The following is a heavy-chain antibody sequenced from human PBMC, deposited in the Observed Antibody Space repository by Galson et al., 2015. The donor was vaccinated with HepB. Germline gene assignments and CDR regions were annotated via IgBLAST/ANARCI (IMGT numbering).Heavy chain of an antibody. Sequence: SLRLSCAASGFSVSTNYMTWVRQAPGKGLEWVSRINGDASSTIYADSVQGRFTISRDNARNTLYLQLNSLSAEDTAVYYCARERHRSTYTPNWFDPWGQGTLVTVSS. CDR1: GFSVSTNY. CDR2: INGDASST. J-gene: IGHJ5*02. CDR3: ARERHRSTYTPNWFDP. V-gene: IGHV3-74*01. D-gene: IGHD2-2*01.